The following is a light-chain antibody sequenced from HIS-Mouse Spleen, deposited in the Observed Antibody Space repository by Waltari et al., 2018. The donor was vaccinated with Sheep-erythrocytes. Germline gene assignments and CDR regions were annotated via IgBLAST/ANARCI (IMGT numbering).Light chain of an antibody. CDR1: SSDVGGYNY. CDR2: EAS. Sequence: QSALTQPPSASGSPGQSVTISCTGTSSDVGGYNYVSWYHQHPGKAPKLTIYEASKRPSGVPDRFSGSKSGNTASLTVSGLQAEDEADYYCSSYAGSNNYVFGTGTKVTVL. J-gene: IGLJ1*01. CDR3: SSYAGSNNYV. V-gene: IGLV2-8*01.